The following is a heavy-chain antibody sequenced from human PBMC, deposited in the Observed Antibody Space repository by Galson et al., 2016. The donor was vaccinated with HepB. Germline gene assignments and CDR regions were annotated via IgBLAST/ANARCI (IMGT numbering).Heavy chain of an antibody. Sequence: QSGAEVKKPGESLKISCTGFRYTFSNYWIAWVRQMPGKGLEWMGIIFPGDSDIKYSPSFQGQVTISADKSISTAYLQWSSLKASDTAIYYCARREGYCSGGRYNGFDYWVQGTLGSVSS. D-gene: IGHD2-15*01. V-gene: IGHV5-51*01. CDR2: IFPGDSDI. CDR1: RYTFSNYW. CDR3: ARREGYCSGGRYNGFDY. J-gene: IGHJ4*02.